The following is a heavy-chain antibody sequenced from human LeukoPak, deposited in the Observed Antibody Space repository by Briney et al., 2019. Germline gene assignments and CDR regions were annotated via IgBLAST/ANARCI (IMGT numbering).Heavy chain of an antibody. CDR1: GGSISSSSYY. J-gene: IGHJ4*02. CDR2: IYYSGST. Sequence: PSETLSLTCTASGGSISSSSYYWGWIRQPPGKGLEWIGSIYYSGSTYYNPSLKSRVTISVDTSKNQFSLKLSSVTAADTAVYYCARIHLGFGELYFDYWGQGTLVTVSS. CDR3: ARIHLGFGELYFDY. D-gene: IGHD3-10*01. V-gene: IGHV4-39*01.